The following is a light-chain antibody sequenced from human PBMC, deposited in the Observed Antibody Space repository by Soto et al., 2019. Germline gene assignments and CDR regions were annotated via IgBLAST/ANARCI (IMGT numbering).Light chain of an antibody. Sequence: EIVLTQSPATLSLSPGERATLSCRASHSVDSYLAWYQHKPGQAPRLLIYDASTRAPGIPAKFSGSGSGTDFTLTISSLEPGDFALYYCQQRRDWPLFTFGPGTKVDVK. J-gene: IGKJ3*01. CDR3: QQRRDWPLFT. CDR1: HSVDSY. CDR2: DAS. V-gene: IGKV3-11*01.